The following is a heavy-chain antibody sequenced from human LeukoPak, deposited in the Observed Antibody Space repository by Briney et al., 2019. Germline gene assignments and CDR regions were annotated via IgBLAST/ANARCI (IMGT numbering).Heavy chain of an antibody. CDR3: AKSSNGYDFWSGYYPAVDYFDY. Sequence: GGSLRLSCAASGFTFSSSAMSWVREASGKGLEWVSAISGSGGSTYYADSVKGRFTISRDNSKNTLYLQMNSLRAEDTAVYYCAKSSNGYDFWSGYYPAVDYFDYWGQGTLVTVSS. D-gene: IGHD3-3*01. CDR2: ISGSGGST. J-gene: IGHJ4*02. CDR1: GFTFSSSA. V-gene: IGHV3-23*01.